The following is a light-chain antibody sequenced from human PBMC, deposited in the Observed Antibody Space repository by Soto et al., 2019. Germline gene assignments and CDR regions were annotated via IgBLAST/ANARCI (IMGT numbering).Light chain of an antibody. Sequence: EIVLTQSPATLSLSPGERATLSCRASQSVSSYLAWYQQKPGQAPRLLIYDACNRATGLPARFSGSGSVTDFTPATSRLEPEDFAVYYCQQRSNSWTFGQGTKVEIK. CDR2: DAC. CDR3: QQRSNSWT. V-gene: IGKV3-11*01. CDR1: QSVSSY. J-gene: IGKJ1*01.